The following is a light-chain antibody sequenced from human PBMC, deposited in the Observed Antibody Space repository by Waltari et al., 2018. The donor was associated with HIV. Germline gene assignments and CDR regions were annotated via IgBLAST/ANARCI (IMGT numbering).Light chain of an antibody. CDR3: QQSYSTPLT. Sequence: DIQMTQSPASLSASVGDRVTITCRASQSVSNNLNWYQQKPGKAPDLLIYAASSLQSGVPSRFSGSGSGTDFTLTISSLHPEDVASYYCQQSYSTPLTFGPGTKVDIK. V-gene: IGKV1-39*01. CDR1: QSVSNN. CDR2: AAS. J-gene: IGKJ3*01.